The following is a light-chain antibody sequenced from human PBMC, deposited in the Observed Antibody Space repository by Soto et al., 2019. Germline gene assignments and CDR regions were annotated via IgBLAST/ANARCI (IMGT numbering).Light chain of an antibody. J-gene: IGKJ1*01. CDR2: NTS. Sequence: VTVSLNKGEGATVSCRVSQSINSKSLVWYQRKFGQAPRLLIYNTSSRATGIPDRFSGSGSGTDFTLTISIQAADDIRVYCTHSACRPSTSGQGSKVAI. V-gene: IGKV3D-20*02. CDR3: HSACRPST. CDR1: QSINSKS.